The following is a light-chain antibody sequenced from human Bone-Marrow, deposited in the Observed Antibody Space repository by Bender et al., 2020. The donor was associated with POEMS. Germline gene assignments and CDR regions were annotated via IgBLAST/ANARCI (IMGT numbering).Light chain of an antibody. V-gene: IGLV6-57*02. CDR3: QSYDNSLGGWV. Sequence: NFMLTQPHSVSESPGKTVTISCTGSSGTITSNSVHWYQQRPGSAPTTIIFENDQRPSGVPGRFSGSVDSSSNSASLAITGLQAEDEGDYYCQSYDNSLGGWVFGGGTKLTVL. CDR1: SGTITSNS. CDR2: END. J-gene: IGLJ3*02.